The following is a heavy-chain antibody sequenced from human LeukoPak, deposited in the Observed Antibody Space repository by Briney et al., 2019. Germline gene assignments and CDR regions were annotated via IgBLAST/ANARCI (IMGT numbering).Heavy chain of an antibody. CDR2: IIPIFGTA. Sequence: SVKVSCRASGGTFSSYAISWVRQAPGQGLEWMGRIIPIFGTANYAQKFQGRVTITTDESTSTAYMELSSLRSEDTAVYYCARGAQGYSYAYDYWGQGTLVTVSS. J-gene: IGHJ4*02. V-gene: IGHV1-69*05. D-gene: IGHD5-18*01. CDR3: ARGAQGYSYAYDY. CDR1: GGTFSSYA.